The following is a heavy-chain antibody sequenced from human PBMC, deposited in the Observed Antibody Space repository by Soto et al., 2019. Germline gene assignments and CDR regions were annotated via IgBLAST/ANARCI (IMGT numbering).Heavy chain of an antibody. J-gene: IGHJ6*02. CDR1: GFTFTNAW. V-gene: IGHV3-15*01. CDR2: IKSNADGGSA. Sequence: EVQLVESGGGLVKPGGSLRVSCVGSGFTFTNAWMTWVRQAPGKGLEWVGRIKSNADGGSADFAAPVKGRFTISRDDSNKTMYLQMNSLKTADTGIYYCTTNTVLPQDYYYFYGLDVWGRGTTVTVSS. CDR3: TTNTVLPQDYYYFYGLDV. D-gene: IGHD4-17*01.